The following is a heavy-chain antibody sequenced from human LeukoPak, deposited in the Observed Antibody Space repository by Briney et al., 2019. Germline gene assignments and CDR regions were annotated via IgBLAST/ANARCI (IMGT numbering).Heavy chain of an antibody. CDR2: ISSSSSYI. CDR3: ARGDGYDWFN. V-gene: IGHV3-21*01. CDR1: GFTVSSNY. J-gene: IGHJ4*02. D-gene: IGHD5-12*01. Sequence: GGSLRLSCAASGFTVSSNYMNWVRQAPGKGLEWVSSISSSSSYIYYADSVKGRFTISRDNAKNSLYLQMNSLRAEDTAVYYCARGDGYDWFNWGQGTLVTISS.